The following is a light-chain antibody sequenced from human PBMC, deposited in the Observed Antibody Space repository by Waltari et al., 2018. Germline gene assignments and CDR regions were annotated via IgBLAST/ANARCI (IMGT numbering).Light chain of an antibody. Sequence: QSALTQPRSVSGSPGQSVTIPCTGTDRDVGGYEFVSWYQHHPGKAPKLLIYDVTKRPSGVPDRFSGSKSGNTASLTISGLHGEDEADYYCCSYADNNIYVFGTGTNVAVL. J-gene: IGLJ1*01. CDR3: CSYADNNIYV. CDR1: DRDVGGYEF. V-gene: IGLV2-11*01. CDR2: DVT.